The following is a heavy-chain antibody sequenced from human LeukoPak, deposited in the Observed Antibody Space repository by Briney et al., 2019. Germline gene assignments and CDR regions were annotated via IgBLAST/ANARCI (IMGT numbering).Heavy chain of an antibody. CDR2: INHSGST. Sequence: SETLSLTCAVYGGSFSGYYWSWIRQPPGKGLEWIGEINHSGSTNYNPSLKSRVTISVDTSKNQFSLKLSSVTTADTAVYYCARHFTHKTVTFLFYYYGMDVWGQGTTVTVSS. CDR3: ARHFTHKTVTFLFYYYGMDV. D-gene: IGHD4-11*01. V-gene: IGHV4-34*01. J-gene: IGHJ6*02. CDR1: GGSFSGYY.